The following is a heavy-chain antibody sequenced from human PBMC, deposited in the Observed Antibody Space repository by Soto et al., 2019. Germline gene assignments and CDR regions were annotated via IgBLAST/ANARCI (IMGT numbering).Heavy chain of an antibody. J-gene: IGHJ1*01. V-gene: IGHV1-3*01. CDR2: INAGNGNT. D-gene: IGHD1-26*01. CDR1: GYTFTSYA. Sequence: QVQLVQSGAEVKKPGASVKVSCKASGYTFTSYAMHWVRQAPGQRLEWMGWINAGNGNTKYSQKFQGRVTITRDTSASKAYMELSSLSSEDTALYYCARFRIVGATSRAEYFQHWGQGTLFTFSS. CDR3: ARFRIVGATSRAEYFQH.